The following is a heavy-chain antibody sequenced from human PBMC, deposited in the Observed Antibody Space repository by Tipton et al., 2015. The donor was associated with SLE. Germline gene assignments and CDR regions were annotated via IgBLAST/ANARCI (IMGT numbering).Heavy chain of an antibody. D-gene: IGHD2-21*01. J-gene: IGHJ4*02. CDR2: INYSGTT. V-gene: IGHV4-39*07. CDR3: GRAIGVHYFHV. CDR1: GDSISNNNYY. Sequence: TLSLTCTISGDSISNNNYYWGWIRHPPGEGLELIGNINYSGTTYSNPSLKTRVTISVDASKTQFSLRLTSVTAADTAVYYCGRAIGVHYFHVWGQGTLVTVSS.